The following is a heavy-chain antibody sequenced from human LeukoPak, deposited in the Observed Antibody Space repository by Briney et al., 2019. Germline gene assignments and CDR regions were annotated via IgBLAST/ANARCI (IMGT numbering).Heavy chain of an antibody. D-gene: IGHD3-22*01. Sequence: ASVKVSCKVSGYTLTELSMHWVRQAPGKGLEWMGGFDPEDGETIYAQKFQGRVTMTEDTSTDTAYMELSSLRSEDTAVYYCATQVVIHYYYYYGMDVWGQGTTVTVSS. V-gene: IGHV1-24*01. CDR3: ATQVVIHYYYYYGMDV. CDR2: FDPEDGET. CDR1: GYTLTELS. J-gene: IGHJ6*02.